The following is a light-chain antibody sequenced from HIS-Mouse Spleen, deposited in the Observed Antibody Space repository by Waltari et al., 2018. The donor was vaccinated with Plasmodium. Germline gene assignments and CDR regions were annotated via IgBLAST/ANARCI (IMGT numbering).Light chain of an antibody. CDR1: SSDVGSYNL. Sequence: QSALTQPASVSGSPGQSITISCTGTSSDVGSYNLVSWYQQHPGKAPKPMIYEGSKRPSGVSKRFSGSKSGNTASLTISGLQAEDEADYYCCSYAGSSTRWVFGGGTKLTVL. CDR3: CSYAGSSTRWV. V-gene: IGLV2-23*01. J-gene: IGLJ3*02. CDR2: EGS.